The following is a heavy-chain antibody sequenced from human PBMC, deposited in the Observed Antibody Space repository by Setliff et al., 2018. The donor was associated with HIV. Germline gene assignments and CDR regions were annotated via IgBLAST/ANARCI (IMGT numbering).Heavy chain of an antibody. J-gene: IGHJ4*02. D-gene: IGHD1-26*01. V-gene: IGHV4-34*01. CDR2: IKHSGST. Sequence: SETLSLTCAVHGGSFSDYYWTWIRQPPGKGLEWIGEIKHSGSTNYNPSLKSRVTISVDTAKNQFSLNLTSVTAADTAVYYCARGGFKWSGSYADYWGQGTLVTVS. CDR3: ARGGFKWSGSYADY. CDR1: GGSFSDYY.